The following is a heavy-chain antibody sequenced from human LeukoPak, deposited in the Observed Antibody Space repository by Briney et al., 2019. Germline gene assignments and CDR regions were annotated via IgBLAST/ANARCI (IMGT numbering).Heavy chain of an antibody. V-gene: IGHV1-18*01. CDR3: ARNRTGTFDF. CDR2: ISGDSYDT. Sequence: ASVKVSCKASGYTFRNYGINWVRQAPGQGLEWLGWISGDSYDTKYEQKLQGRVTMTADTSTSTAYMELRSLTSDDTAVYYCARNRTGTFDFWGQGTLVNVSS. J-gene: IGHJ4*02. CDR1: GYTFRNYG. D-gene: IGHD1-1*01.